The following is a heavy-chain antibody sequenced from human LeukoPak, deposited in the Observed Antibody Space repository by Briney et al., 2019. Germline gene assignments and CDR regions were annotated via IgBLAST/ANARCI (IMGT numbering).Heavy chain of an antibody. CDR2: IYYSGST. Sequence: SETLSLTCTVSGGSISSSSYYWGWIRQPPGKGLEWIGSIYYSGSTYYNPSLKSRVTISVDTSKNQFSLKLSSVTAADTAVYYCARQWRAGATYFDYWGQGTLVTVPS. CDR3: ARQWRAGATYFDY. V-gene: IGHV4-39*01. D-gene: IGHD1-26*01. CDR1: GGSISSSSYY. J-gene: IGHJ4*02.